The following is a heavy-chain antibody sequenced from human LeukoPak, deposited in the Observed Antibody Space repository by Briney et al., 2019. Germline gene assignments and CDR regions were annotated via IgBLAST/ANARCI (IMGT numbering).Heavy chain of an antibody. V-gene: IGHV3-33*01. Sequence: QSGRSLRLSCAASGCTFSNYGMHWVRQAPGKGLEWVAVIWDDGSNEYYADSVKGRFTIFRDNRRNTLYLQMNSLRAEDTAVYSCARDSTSGSYYGLHYWGQGTLVTVSS. CDR1: GCTFSNYG. CDR3: ARDSTSGSYYGLHY. CDR2: IWDDGSNE. D-gene: IGHD1-26*01. J-gene: IGHJ4*02.